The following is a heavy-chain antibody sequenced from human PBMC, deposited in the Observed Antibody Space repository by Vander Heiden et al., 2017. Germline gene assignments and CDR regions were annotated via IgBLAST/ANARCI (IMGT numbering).Heavy chain of an antibody. D-gene: IGHD2-2*01. J-gene: IGHJ6*02. CDR3: ARFVVVPAAYYYGMDV. CDR1: GFTFSSYA. V-gene: IGHV3-30*04. Sequence: QVQLVESGGGVVQPGRSLRLSCAASGFTFSSYAMHWVGQAPGKGLEWVAVISYDGSNKYYADSVKGRFTISRDNSKNTLYLQMNSLRAEDTAVYYCARFVVVPAAYYYGMDVWGQGTTVTVSS. CDR2: ISYDGSNK.